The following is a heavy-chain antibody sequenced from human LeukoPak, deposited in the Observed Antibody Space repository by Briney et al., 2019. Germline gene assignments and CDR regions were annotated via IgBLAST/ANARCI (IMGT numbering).Heavy chain of an antibody. D-gene: IGHD2-21*02. V-gene: IGHV3-9*01. J-gene: IGHJ4*02. CDR2: ISWNSGRI. Sequence: GRSLRLSCTASGFTFDDYAMHWVRQTPGKGLEWVSGISWNSGRIGYVDSVKGRFTISRDNAKNSLFLQVNSLRAEDTALYYCAKDRGGMVTGYFDYWGQGTRVTVSS. CDR1: GFTFDDYA. CDR3: AKDRGGMVTGYFDY.